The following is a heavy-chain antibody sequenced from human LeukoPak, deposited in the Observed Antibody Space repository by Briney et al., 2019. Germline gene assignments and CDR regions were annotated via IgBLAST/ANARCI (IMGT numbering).Heavy chain of an antibody. CDR3: ARVAVPRFLEWSHFDY. J-gene: IGHJ4*02. V-gene: IGHV3-7*01. CDR1: GFTFSSYR. CDR2: IKQDGSEK. D-gene: IGHD3-3*01. Sequence: GSLRLSCAASGFTFSSYRMSWVRQAPGKGLEWVANIKQDGSEKYYVDSVKGRFTISRDNAKNSLYLQMNSLRAEDTAVYYCARVAVPRFLEWSHFDYWGQGTLVTVSS.